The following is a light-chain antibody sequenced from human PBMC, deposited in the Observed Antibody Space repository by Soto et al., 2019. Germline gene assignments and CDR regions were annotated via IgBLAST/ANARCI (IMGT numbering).Light chain of an antibody. CDR1: QGIRVD. CDR3: LQHFTFPRS. CDR2: SAS. Sequence: AIQMIQSPSSLSASVGDRVIITCRASQGIRVDLGWYQQKPGEAPKLLVYSASTLQTGVPSRFSGSGSGTYFTLTINSLQPEDFATYFCLQHFTFPRSFGGGTRVEVK. V-gene: IGKV1-6*01. J-gene: IGKJ4*01.